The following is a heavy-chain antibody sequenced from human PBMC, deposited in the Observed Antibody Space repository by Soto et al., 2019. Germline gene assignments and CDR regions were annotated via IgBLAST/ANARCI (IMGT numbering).Heavy chain of an antibody. Sequence: SEPLYRTCAGYGGSFSGDYWSWIRQPPGKGLEWIGEINHSGSTNYNPSLKSRVTISVDTSKNQFSLKLSSVTAADTAVYYCARATQDGSGSYYNPRGVDPWGQGTLVTVSS. CDR2: INHSGST. V-gene: IGHV4-34*01. D-gene: IGHD3-10*01. J-gene: IGHJ5*02. CDR1: GGSFSGDY. CDR3: ARATQDGSGSYYNPRGVDP.